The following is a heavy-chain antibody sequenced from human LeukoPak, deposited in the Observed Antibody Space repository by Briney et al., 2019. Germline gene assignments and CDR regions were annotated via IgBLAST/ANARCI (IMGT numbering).Heavy chain of an antibody. CDR2: ISSSSSYI. V-gene: IGHV3-21*01. D-gene: IGHD3-3*01. Sequence: GGSLRLSCAASGFTFSSYSMNWVRQAPGKGLEWVSSISSSSSYIYYADSVKGRFTISRDNAKNSLYLQMNSLRAEDTAVYYCARALPPYDFWTGYYSGWFDPWGQGTLVTVSS. J-gene: IGHJ5*02. CDR1: GFTFSSYS. CDR3: ARALPPYDFWTGYYSGWFDP.